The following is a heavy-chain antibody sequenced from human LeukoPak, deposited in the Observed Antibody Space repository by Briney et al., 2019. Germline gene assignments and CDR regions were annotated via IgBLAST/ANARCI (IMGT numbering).Heavy chain of an antibody. J-gene: IGHJ5*02. CDR3: AAQLGYCSGGSCYSRNWFDP. CDR1: GGSFSGYY. CDR2: INHSGST. V-gene: IGHV4-34*01. Sequence: SETLSLTCAVYGGSFSGYYWSWIRQPPGKGLEWIGEINHSGSTNYNPSLKSRVTISVDTSKNQFSLKLSSVTAADTAVYYCAAQLGYCSGGSCYSRNWFDPWGQGTLVTVSS. D-gene: IGHD2-15*01.